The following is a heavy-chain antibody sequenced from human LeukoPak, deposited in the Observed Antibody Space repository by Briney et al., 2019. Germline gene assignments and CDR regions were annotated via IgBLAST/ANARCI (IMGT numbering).Heavy chain of an antibody. CDR1: GGSISSYY. V-gene: IGHV4-59*01. CDR3: AKYVWGSYPTXEXX. J-gene: IGHJ1*01. D-gene: IGHD3-16*02. Sequence: SETLSLTCTVSGGSISSYYWSWIRQPPGKGLEWIGYISYSGSTNYNPSLKSRVTISVDTSKNQFSLKLSPVTAADTAVYYCAKYVWGSYPTXEXXWGXXXLVT. CDR2: ISYSGST.